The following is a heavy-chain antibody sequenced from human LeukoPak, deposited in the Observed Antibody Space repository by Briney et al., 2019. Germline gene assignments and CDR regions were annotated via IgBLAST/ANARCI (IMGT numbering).Heavy chain of an antibody. Sequence: GGSLDPPFAAPGPTFGTFPMTWFRQPPGKGRDGAPGIGGRGGSTYYADSVKGRFTISRDNSKNTLYLQMNSLRAEDTAVYYCAKDGAFDRYCSGGSCYIDYWGQGTLVTVSS. CDR3: AKDGAFDRYCSGGSCYIDY. D-gene: IGHD2-15*01. J-gene: IGHJ4*02. CDR2: IGGRGGST. CDR1: GPTFGTFP. V-gene: IGHV3-23*01.